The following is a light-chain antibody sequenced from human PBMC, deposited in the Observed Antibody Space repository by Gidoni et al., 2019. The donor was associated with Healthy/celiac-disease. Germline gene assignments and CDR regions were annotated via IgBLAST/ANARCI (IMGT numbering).Light chain of an antibody. J-gene: IGKJ2*02. V-gene: IGKV3-11*01. Sequence: VLTQSPATLSLSPGERATLSCRASQSVSSYLAWYQQKPGQAPRLLIYDASNRATGIPARFSGSGSGTDFTLTISSLEPEDFAVYYCQQRSGTFGQGTKLEIK. CDR2: DAS. CDR3: QQRSGT. CDR1: QSVSSY.